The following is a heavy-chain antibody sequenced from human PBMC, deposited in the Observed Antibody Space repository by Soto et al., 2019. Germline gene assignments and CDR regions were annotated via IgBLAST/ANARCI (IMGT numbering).Heavy chain of an antibody. J-gene: IGHJ4*02. D-gene: IGHD6-19*01. CDR1: GGSISSSNW. CDR2: IYHSGST. V-gene: IGHV4-4*02. Sequence: QVQLQESGPGLVKPSGTLSLTCAVSGGSISSSNWWSWVRQPPGKGLEWIGEIYHSGSTNYNPSLQSRVTISVDKSKNQFALKLSSVTAADTAVYYCARDSSGQSDFDYWGQGTLVTVSS. CDR3: ARDSSGQSDFDY.